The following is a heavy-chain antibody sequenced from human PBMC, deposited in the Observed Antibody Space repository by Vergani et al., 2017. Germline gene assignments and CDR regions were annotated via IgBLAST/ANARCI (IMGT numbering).Heavy chain of an antibody. J-gene: IGHJ6*02. CDR3: ARVMYRDEASTGYRLEGMDI. D-gene: IGHD3-9*01. CDR2: VYTSGMT. CDR1: GGSLNTGAYY. V-gene: IGHV4-61*02. Sequence: QVQLQESGPRLVRPSQTLSLTCTVPGGSLNTGAYYWSWIRQPAGKGLEWIGRVYTSGMTNYNPSLNSRVTMSVDTSKNQFSLKLRSVTAADTAVYFCARVMYRDEASTGYRLEGMDIWGQGTTVTISS.